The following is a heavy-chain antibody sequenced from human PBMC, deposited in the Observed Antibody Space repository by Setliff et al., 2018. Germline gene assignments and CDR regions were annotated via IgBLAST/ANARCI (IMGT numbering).Heavy chain of an antibody. J-gene: IGHJ6*02. CDR2: INPSGGST. D-gene: IGHD3-3*01. CDR3: AGTYYNFWSALDYYYYGMDV. CDR1: GYTFTSYY. Sequence: ASVKVSCKASGYTFTSYYMHWVRQAPGQGLEWMGIINPSGGSTSYAQKCQGRVTMTRDTSTSTVYMELSSLRSEDTAVYYCAGTYYNFWSALDYYYYGMDVWGQGTTVTVSS. V-gene: IGHV1-46*01.